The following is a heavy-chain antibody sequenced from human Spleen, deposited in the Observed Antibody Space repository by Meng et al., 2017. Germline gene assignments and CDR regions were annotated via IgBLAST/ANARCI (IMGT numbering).Heavy chain of an antibody. CDR3: ARGPTTMAHDFDY. J-gene: IGHJ4*02. CDR1: GGSFSDYY. V-gene: IGHV4-34*01. D-gene: IGHD4-11*01. Sequence: QGQLQHGGAGRLKPSETLSLTCVVSGGSFSDYYWSWIRQPPGKGLEWIGEINHSGSTNYNPSLESRATISVDTSQNNLSLKLSSVTAADSAVYYCARGPTTMAHDFDYWGQGTLVTVSS. CDR2: INHSGST.